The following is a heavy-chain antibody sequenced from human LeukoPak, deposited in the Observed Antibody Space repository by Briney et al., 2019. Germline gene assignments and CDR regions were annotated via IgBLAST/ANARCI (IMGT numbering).Heavy chain of an antibody. CDR2: INPSGGST. Sequence: GASVKVSCKASGYTFTSYYMHWVRQAPGQGLEWMGIINPSGGSTCYAQKFQGRVTMTRDTSTSTVYMELSSLRSEDTAVYYCARDRVVVRSTEPIVLVAAAGRRGWFDPWGQGTLVTVSP. CDR1: GYTFTSYY. V-gene: IGHV1-46*01. D-gene: IGHD6-13*01. CDR3: ARDRVVVRSTEPIVLVAAAGRRGWFDP. J-gene: IGHJ5*02.